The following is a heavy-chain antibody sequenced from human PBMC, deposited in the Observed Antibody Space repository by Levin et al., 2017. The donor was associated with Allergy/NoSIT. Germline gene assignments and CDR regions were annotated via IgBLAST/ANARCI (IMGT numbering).Heavy chain of an antibody. Sequence: ASVKVSCKASGYTFTGYYMHWVRQAPGQGLEWMGWINPNSGGTNYAQKFQGWVTMTRDTSISTAYMELSRLRSDDTAVYYCARGSLGRGYDFWSGYYDECFDYWGQGTLVTVSS. V-gene: IGHV1-2*04. CDR2: INPNSGGT. CDR3: ARGSLGRGYDFWSGYYDECFDY. D-gene: IGHD3-3*01. CDR1: GYTFTGYY. J-gene: IGHJ4*02.